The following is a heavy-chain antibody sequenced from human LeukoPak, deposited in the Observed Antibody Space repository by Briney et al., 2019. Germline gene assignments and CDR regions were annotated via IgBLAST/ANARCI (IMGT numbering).Heavy chain of an antibody. V-gene: IGHV3-30*04. D-gene: IGHD6-13*01. CDR3: AKAVSSWYGFYYGMDV. CDR2: ISYDGSNK. CDR1: GFTFSSYA. J-gene: IGHJ6*02. Sequence: PGRSLRLSCAASGFTFSSYAMHWVRQAPGKGLEWVAVISYDGSNKYYADSVKGRFTISRDNSKNTLYLQMNSLRAEDTAVYYCAKAVSSWYGFYYGMDVWGQGTTVTVSS.